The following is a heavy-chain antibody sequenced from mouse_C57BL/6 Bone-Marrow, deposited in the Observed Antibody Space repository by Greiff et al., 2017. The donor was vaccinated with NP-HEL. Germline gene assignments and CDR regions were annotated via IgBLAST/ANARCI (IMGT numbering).Heavy chain of an antibody. Sequence: EVHLVEPGGGLVKPGGSLKLSCAASGFTFSDYGMHWVRQAPEKGLEWVAYISSGSSTIYYADTVKGRFTISRDNAKNTQFLQMTSLRSEDTAMYYCARLDTVVTLDYWGQGTALTVSS. CDR3: ARLDTVVTLDY. D-gene: IGHD1-1*01. V-gene: IGHV5-17*01. CDR2: ISSGSSTI. CDR1: GFTFSDYG. J-gene: IGHJ2*01.